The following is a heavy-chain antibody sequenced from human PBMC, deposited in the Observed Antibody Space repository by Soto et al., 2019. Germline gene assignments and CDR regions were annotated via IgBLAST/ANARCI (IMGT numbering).Heavy chain of an antibody. J-gene: IGHJ3*02. CDR3: ARGLCSGGSCYNAAFDI. Sequence: ASVKVSCKASGYTFTGYYMHWVRQAPGQGLEWMGWINPNSGGTNYAQKFQGWVTMTRDTSISTAYMELSRLRSDDTAVYYCARGLCSGGSCYNAAFDIRGQGTMVTVSS. D-gene: IGHD2-15*01. V-gene: IGHV1-2*04. CDR2: INPNSGGT. CDR1: GYTFTGYY.